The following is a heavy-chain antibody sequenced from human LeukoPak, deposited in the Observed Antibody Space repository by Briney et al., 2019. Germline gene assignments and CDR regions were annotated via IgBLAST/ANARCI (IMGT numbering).Heavy chain of an antibody. CDR2: IYYSGST. CDR1: GGSISSYY. V-gene: IGHV4-59*08. J-gene: IGHJ3*02. Sequence: PSETLSLTCTVSGGSISSYYWSWVRQPPGKGLEWIGYIYYSGSTNYNPSLKSRVTISVDTSKNQFSLKLSSVTAADTAVYYCARNPGYGAIWDAFDIWGQGTMVTVSS. D-gene: IGHD4/OR15-4a*01. CDR3: ARNPGYGAIWDAFDI.